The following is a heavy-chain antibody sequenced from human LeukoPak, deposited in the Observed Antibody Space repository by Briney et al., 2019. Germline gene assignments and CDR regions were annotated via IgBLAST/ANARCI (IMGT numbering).Heavy chain of an antibody. CDR1: GYTFNDNYY. Sequence: ASVKVSCKASGYTFNDNYYMHWVRLAPGEGLEWMGRINPNSGDTNYAQKLQGRVTMTTDTSTSTAYMELRSLRSDDTAVYYCARGAGWANFDYWGQGTLVTVSS. CDR3: ARGAGWANFDY. D-gene: IGHD1-14*01. CDR2: INPNSGDT. J-gene: IGHJ4*02. V-gene: IGHV1-2*06.